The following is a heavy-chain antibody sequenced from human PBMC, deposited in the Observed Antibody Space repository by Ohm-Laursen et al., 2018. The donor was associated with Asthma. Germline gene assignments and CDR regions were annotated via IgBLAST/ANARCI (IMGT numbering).Heavy chain of an antibody. CDR2: INPNSGGT. CDR3: ARGGATYYYGMDV. D-gene: IGHD3-16*01. J-gene: IGHJ6*02. CDR1: GYTFTSYG. V-gene: IGHV1-2*06. Sequence: EASVKVSCKASGYTFTSYGISWVRQAPGQGLEWMGRINPNSGGTNYAQKFQGRVTMTRDTSISTAYMELSRLRSDDTAVYYCARGGATYYYGMDVWGQGTTVTVSS.